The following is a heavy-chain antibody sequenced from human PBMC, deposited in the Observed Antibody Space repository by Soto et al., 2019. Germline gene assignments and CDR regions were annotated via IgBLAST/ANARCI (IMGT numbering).Heavy chain of an antibody. D-gene: IGHD6-13*01. CDR2: IYYSGST. J-gene: IGHJ5*02. CDR1: GGSISSGDYY. Sequence: QVQLQESGPGLVKPSQTLSLTCTVSGGSISSGDYYWSWIRQPPGKGLEWIGYIYYSGSTYYNPSLKSRVTLSVDTSKSRFSLKLSSVTAADTAVYYCARERPAGARLDPWGQGTLVTVSS. CDR3: ARERPAGARLDP. V-gene: IGHV4-30-4*01.